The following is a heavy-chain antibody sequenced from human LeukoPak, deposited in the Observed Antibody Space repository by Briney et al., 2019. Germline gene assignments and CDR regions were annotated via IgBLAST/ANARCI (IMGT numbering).Heavy chain of an antibody. J-gene: IGHJ4*02. V-gene: IGHV4-34*01. CDR3: ARGPPRDFGTSGFYYNY. CDR2: INHSGSS. D-gene: IGHD3-22*01. CDR1: GGSFSAYY. Sequence: PSETLSLTCAIYGGSFSAYYWSWIRQPPGKGLEWIGEINHSGSSNYNPSLTSRVTMSIDTSKNQFSLKLSSVTAADTAVYYCARGPPRDFGTSGFYYNYWGQGTRVTVSS.